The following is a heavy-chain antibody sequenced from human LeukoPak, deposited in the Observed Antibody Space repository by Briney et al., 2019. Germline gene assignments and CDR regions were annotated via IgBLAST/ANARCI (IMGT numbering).Heavy chain of an antibody. Sequence: GGSLRLSCAASGFTFSSYEMNWVRQAPGKGLEWVSYISSSGSTIYYADSVKGRFTISRDNSKSTLYLQMDSLRAEDTAVYYCAKVRVVFNWNYAYYFDSWGQGTVVTVSS. J-gene: IGHJ4*02. CDR2: ISSSGSTI. D-gene: IGHD1-7*01. CDR3: AKVRVVFNWNYAYYFDS. CDR1: GFTFSSYE. V-gene: IGHV3-48*03.